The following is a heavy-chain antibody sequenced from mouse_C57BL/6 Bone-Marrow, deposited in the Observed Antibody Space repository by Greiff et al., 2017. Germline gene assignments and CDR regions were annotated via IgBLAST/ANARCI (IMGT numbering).Heavy chain of an antibody. CDR2: IWGVGST. J-gene: IGHJ1*03. D-gene: IGHD1-1*01. CDR3: ARRDGSSYSYWYFDV. CDR1: GFSLTSYG. V-gene: IGHV2-6*01. Sequence: QVQLKESGPGLVAPSQSLSITCTVSGFSLTSYGVDWVRQSPGKGLEWLGVIWGVGSTNYNSALKSRLSISKDNSKSQVFLKMNSLQTDDTAMYYCARRDGSSYSYWYFDVWGTGTTGTVSA.